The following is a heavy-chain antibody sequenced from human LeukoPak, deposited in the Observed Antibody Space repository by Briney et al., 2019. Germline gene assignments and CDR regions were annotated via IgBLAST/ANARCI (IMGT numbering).Heavy chain of an antibody. CDR1: GDTFGSYT. J-gene: IGHJ4*02. V-gene: IGHV1-69*05. Sequence: SVNASCKVSGDTFGSYTISGVGQASRQGPEWMGGIIPIFGTPDYAQKFQDRITFTTDESTSTVYMELNSLRSEDTAIYYCARNPPFYFDYWGQGTLVTVSS. CDR2: IIPIFGTP. CDR3: ARNPPFYFDY.